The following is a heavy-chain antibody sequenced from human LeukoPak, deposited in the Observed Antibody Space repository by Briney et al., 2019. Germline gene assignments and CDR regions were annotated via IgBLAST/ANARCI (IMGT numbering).Heavy chain of an antibody. D-gene: IGHD6-13*01. Sequence: QAGGYLRLSCAASGFTFSSYAMSWVRLAPGKGLEWVSAISGSGGSTYYADSVKGRFTISRDNSKNTLYLQMNSLRAEDTAVYYCAKDREPIGDRGRSSWYRIGGSFDPWGQGTLVTVSS. CDR3: AKDREPIGDRGRSSWYRIGGSFDP. V-gene: IGHV3-23*01. J-gene: IGHJ5*02. CDR1: GFTFSSYA. CDR2: ISGSGGST.